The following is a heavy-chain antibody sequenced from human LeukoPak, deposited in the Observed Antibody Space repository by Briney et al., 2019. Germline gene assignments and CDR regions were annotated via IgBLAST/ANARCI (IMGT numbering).Heavy chain of an antibody. V-gene: IGHV4-59*01. Sequence: SETLSLTCTVSGGSISSYYWSWIRQPPGKGLEWIGYIYYSGSTNYNPSLKSRVTISVDTSKKQFSLKLSSVTAADTAVYYCARVGVDYSGNVIKYYFDYWGQGTLVTVSS. J-gene: IGHJ4*02. CDR3: ARVGVDYSGNVIKYYFDY. CDR2: IYYSGST. CDR1: GGSISSYY. D-gene: IGHD4-23*01.